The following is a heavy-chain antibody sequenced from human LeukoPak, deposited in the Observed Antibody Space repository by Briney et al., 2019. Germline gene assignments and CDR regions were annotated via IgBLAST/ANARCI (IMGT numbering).Heavy chain of an antibody. J-gene: IGHJ6*02. D-gene: IGHD3-10*01. CDR1: GDTFTGYY. V-gene: IGHV1-2*02. CDR3: ARGYYGSGSYYNLDV. CDR2: INPNSGGT. Sequence: ASVKVSCKASGDTFTGYYMHWVRQAPGQGLEWMGWINPNSGGTNYAQKFQGRVTMTRDTSISTAYMELSRLRSDDTAVYYCARGYYGSGSYYNLDVWGQGTTVTVSS.